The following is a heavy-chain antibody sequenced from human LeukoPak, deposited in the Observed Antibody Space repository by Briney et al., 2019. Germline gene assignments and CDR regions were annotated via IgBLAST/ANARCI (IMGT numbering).Heavy chain of an antibody. V-gene: IGHV1-18*01. CDR1: GYTFSSHG. J-gene: IGHJ4*02. D-gene: IGHD2-2*01. CDR2: ISGHNGNT. CDR3: ARDYCSSTSCYLDY. Sequence: ASVKVSCKASGYTFSSHGFSWVRQAPGQGLEWMGWISGHNGNTNYAQKLQGRVTMTTDTSTRTAYMELRSLRSDDTAVYYCARDYCSSTSCYLDYWGQGTLVTVSS.